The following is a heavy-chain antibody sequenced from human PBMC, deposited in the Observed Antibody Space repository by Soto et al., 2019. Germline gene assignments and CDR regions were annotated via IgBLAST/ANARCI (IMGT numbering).Heavy chain of an antibody. D-gene: IGHD3-3*01. CDR3: ARGRKDFWSGPHHRKALDY. CDR2: INHSGST. CDR1: GGSFRGYY. Sequence: QSQTLSLTCAVYGGSFRGYYWSWIRQPPGKGLEWIGEINHSGSTNYNPSLKSRVTISVDTSKNQFSLKLSSVTAADTAVYYCARGRKDFWSGPHHRKALDYWGQGTLVTVSS. J-gene: IGHJ4*02. V-gene: IGHV4-34*01.